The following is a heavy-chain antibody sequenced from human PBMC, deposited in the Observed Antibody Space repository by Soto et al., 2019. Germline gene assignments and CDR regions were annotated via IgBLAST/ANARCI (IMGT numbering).Heavy chain of an antibody. Sequence: GGSLRLSCAASGFTFSSYAMSWVRQAPGKGLEWVSAISGSGGSTYYADSVKGRFTISRDNSKNTLYLQMNSLRAEDTAVYYCAKYWGGVDTAMVSQAFDYWGQGTLVTVSS. CDR2: ISGSGGST. D-gene: IGHD5-18*01. CDR1: GFTFSSYA. V-gene: IGHV3-23*01. CDR3: AKYWGGVDTAMVSQAFDY. J-gene: IGHJ4*02.